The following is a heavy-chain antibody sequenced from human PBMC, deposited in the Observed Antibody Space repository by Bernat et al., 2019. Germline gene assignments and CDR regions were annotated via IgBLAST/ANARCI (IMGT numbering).Heavy chain of an antibody. D-gene: IGHD3-16*01. J-gene: IGHJ3*01. CDR2: VHSDASAT. CDR3: ERGDWEAFDL. Sequence: EVKLVESGGGIVQPGGSLRLSCAASGFNFGYYWMHWVRQAPGKGLVWVARVHSDASATSYADPVKGRFTISRDNANDMLYLQMNSLRVEDTAVYYCERGDWEAFDLWGEGTMITVSS. CDR1: GFNFGYYW. V-gene: IGHV3-74*03.